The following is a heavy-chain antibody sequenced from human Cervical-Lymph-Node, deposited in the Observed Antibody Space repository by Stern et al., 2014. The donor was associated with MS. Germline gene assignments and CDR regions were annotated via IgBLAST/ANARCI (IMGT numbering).Heavy chain of an antibody. J-gene: IGHJ4*02. D-gene: IGHD6-13*01. CDR3: ATFTSAAGTFNH. CDR1: GYNTTSYG. Sequence: QVQLVQSGGEVKKPGASVKVSCKASGYNTTSYGFTWVRQAPGQGTEWMGWISAYNGNTNYAQKFQGRVTMTTDTSTSTAYMEVRSLRSDDTAVYYCATFTSAAGTFNHWGQGTLVTVSS. V-gene: IGHV1-18*01. CDR2: ISAYNGNT.